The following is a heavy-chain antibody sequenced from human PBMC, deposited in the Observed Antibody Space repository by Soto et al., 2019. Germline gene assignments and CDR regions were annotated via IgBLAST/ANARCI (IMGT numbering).Heavy chain of an antibody. V-gene: IGHV4-4*07. Sequence: PLETLSLTCTVSGGSISSYYWNWIRQPAGKGLEWIGRIYTSGSTNYNPSLKSRVTMSVDTSKKQLSLKLSSVTAADTAVYYCASGTTVVTHFDYWGQGTLVTVS. CDR1: GGSISSYY. CDR2: IYTSGST. J-gene: IGHJ4*02. D-gene: IGHD4-17*01. CDR3: ASGTTVVTHFDY.